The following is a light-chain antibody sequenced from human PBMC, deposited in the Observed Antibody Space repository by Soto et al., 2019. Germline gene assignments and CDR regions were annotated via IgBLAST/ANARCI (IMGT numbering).Light chain of an antibody. Sequence: QSVLTQPPSVSGSPGQSVAISCTGTSSDVGSYNRVSWYQQPPGAAPKLMIYEVSNRPSGVPDRFSGSKSGNTASLTISGLQAEDEADYYCNSSTGSSTYVFGTGTKLTVL. CDR3: NSSTGSSTYV. CDR1: SSDVGSYNR. V-gene: IGLV2-18*02. J-gene: IGLJ1*01. CDR2: EVS.